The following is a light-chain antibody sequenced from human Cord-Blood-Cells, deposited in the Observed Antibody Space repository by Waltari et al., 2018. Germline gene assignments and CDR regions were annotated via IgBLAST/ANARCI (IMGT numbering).Light chain of an antibody. J-gene: IGLJ2*01. CDR2: DVS. Sequence: QSALTQPASVSGSPGQSITISCTGTSSDVGGYTYVSWYQQHPGKAPKLMIYDVSNRPSGVYNRFSGSKSGNTASLTISGLQAEDEADYYYSSYTSSSTLVVFGGGTKLTVL. CDR1: SSDVGGYTY. V-gene: IGLV2-14*01. CDR3: SSYTSSSTLVV.